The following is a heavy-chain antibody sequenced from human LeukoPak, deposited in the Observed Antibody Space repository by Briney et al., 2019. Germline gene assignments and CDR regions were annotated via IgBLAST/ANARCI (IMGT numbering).Heavy chain of an antibody. CDR2: ICSGGGT. CDR3: ARGVGDCFSGYGMDV. V-gene: IGHV3-53*01. CDR1: GFTVSSKY. J-gene: IGHJ6*02. D-gene: IGHD2-21*02. Sequence: GGSLRLSCAASGFTVSSKYMSWVRQAPGKGLEWVSVICSGGGTYYVDSVKGRFTISRDNSKNTLYLQMNSLRPEDTAVYNCARGVGDCFSGYGMDVWGQGTTVTVSS.